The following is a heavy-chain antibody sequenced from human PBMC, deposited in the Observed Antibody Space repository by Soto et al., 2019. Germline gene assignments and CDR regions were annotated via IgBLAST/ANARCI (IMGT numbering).Heavy chain of an antibody. J-gene: IGHJ4*03. CDR1: GDSISSGSY. Sequence: SETLSLTCTVSGDSISSGSYWGWIRQPPGEGPEWIASIYHGGTTFYNPSLKSRISISVDTSKNQFSLRLTSVTAADTATYYCARVHVMVVAGSTFDYWGPGTLVTVSS. V-gene: IGHV4-38-2*02. CDR2: IYHGGTT. D-gene: IGHD6-19*01. CDR3: ARVHVMVVAGSTFDY.